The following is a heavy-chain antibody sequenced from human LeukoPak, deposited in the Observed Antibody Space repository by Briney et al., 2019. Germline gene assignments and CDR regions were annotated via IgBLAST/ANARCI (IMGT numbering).Heavy chain of an antibody. J-gene: IGHJ4*02. V-gene: IGHV3-74*01. Sequence: GGSLRLSCIASGFSFSGHWMHWARQLPGKGLVWVSRISPTGSTTSYADSVKGRFTVSRDNAKNSLYLQMNSLRAEDTAVYYCARDTRSSTSLFDYWGQGTLVTVSS. D-gene: IGHD2-2*01. CDR3: ARDTRSSTSLFDY. CDR1: GFSFSGHW. CDR2: ISPTGSTT.